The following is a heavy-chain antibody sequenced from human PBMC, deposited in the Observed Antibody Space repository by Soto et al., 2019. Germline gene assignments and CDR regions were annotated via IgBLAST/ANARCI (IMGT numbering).Heavy chain of an antibody. CDR3: ARHLLVVVVAAKTRHNWFDP. V-gene: IGHV4-39*01. D-gene: IGHD2-15*01. CDR1: GGSISSSSYY. J-gene: IGHJ5*02. CDR2: IYYSGST. Sequence: PSETLSLTCTVSGGSISSSSYYWGWIRQPPGKGLEWIGSIYYSGSTYYNPSLKSRVTISVDTSKNQFSLKLSSVTAADTAVYYCARHLLVVVVAAKTRHNWFDPWGQGNLVTVSS.